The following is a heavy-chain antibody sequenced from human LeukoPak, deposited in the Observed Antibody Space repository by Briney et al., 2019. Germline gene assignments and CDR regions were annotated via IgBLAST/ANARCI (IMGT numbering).Heavy chain of an antibody. CDR3: AGTFTDYYDSSGYYRHFGY. CDR2: IYYSGST. D-gene: IGHD3-22*01. V-gene: IGHV4-59*01. CDR1: GGSISSYY. Sequence: PSETLSLTCTVSGGSISSYYWSWIRQPPGKGLEWIGYIYYSGSTNYNPSLKSRVTISVDTSKNQFSLKLSSVTAADTAVYYCAGTFTDYYDSSGYYRHFGYWGQGTLVTVSS. J-gene: IGHJ4*02.